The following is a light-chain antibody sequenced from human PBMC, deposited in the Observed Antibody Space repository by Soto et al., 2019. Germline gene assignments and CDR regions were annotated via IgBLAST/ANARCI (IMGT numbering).Light chain of an antibody. CDR1: QSINSN. CDR3: QQYSSSRT. J-gene: IGKJ1*01. V-gene: IGKV3-20*01. CDR2: DAS. Sequence: EIVLSQCPATLSLSPGESATLSFRASQSINSNLAWYQQQPGQAPRLLIYDASNRATGIPARFSGSGSGTDFTLTITRLEPEDFAMYYCQQYSSSRTFGQGTKVDIK.